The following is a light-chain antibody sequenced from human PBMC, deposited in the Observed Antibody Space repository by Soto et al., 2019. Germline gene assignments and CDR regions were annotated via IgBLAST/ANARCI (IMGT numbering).Light chain of an antibody. Sequence: QSALTQPASVSGSPGQSITISCSGTSSDVGFYNYVSWFQQYPGKAPKLMIFEVTNRPSGVSDRFSGSKSDNTASLTISGLQADDEADYYCSSYAGSSNVFGTGTKLTVL. V-gene: IGLV2-14*01. CDR1: SSDVGFYNY. CDR2: EVT. J-gene: IGLJ1*01. CDR3: SSYAGSSNV.